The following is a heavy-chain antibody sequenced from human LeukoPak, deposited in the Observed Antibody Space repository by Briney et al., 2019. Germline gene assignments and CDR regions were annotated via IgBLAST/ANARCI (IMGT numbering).Heavy chain of an antibody. J-gene: IGHJ4*02. CDR2: IYYSGGT. Sequence: SEPLSLTFPVSSGSGRTYEWIWMRQAPGKRLEWIGYIYYSGGTNYNPSLKSRVTISVDTSKNQFSLKLSSVTAADAAVYYCARETGYFDYWGQGTLVTVSS. CDR1: SGSGRTYE. CDR3: ARETGYFDY. D-gene: IGHD3-10*01. V-gene: IGHV4-59*02.